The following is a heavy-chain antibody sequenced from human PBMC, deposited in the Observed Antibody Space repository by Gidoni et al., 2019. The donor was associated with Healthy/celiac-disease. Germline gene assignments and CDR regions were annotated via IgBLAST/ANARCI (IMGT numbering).Heavy chain of an antibody. CDR1: GFTFSSYA. CDR2: ISYDGSNK. D-gene: IGHD3-22*01. V-gene: IGHV3-30-3*01. J-gene: IGHJ4*02. CDR3: ARDRSDYYDSSGYFDY. Sequence: QVQLVESGGGVVQPGRSLRLSCAASGFTFSSYAMHWVRQAPGKGLEWVAVISYDGSNKYYADSVKGRFTISRDNSKNTLYLQMNSLRAEDTAVYYCARDRSDYYDSSGYFDYWGQGTLVTVSS.